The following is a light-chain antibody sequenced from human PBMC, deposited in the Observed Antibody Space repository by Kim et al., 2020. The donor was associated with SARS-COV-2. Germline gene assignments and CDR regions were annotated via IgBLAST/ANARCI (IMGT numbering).Light chain of an antibody. Sequence: QSALTQPASVSGSPGQSITISCTGTSYDVGGYDYVAWYQHLPGKAPKLMIYAVSERPSGISSRFSASKSDNTASLTISGLQADDEADYYCSSYTSSSTVVFGGGTKVTVL. V-gene: IGLV2-14*03. CDR1: SYDVGGYDY. J-gene: IGLJ2*01. CDR3: SSYTSSSTVV. CDR2: AVS.